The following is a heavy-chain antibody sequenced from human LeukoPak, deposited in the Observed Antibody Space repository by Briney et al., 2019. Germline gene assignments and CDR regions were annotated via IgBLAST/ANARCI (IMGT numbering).Heavy chain of an antibody. D-gene: IGHD6-19*01. V-gene: IGHV5-51*01. CDR1: GYTFTSYW. J-gene: IGHJ2*01. CDR3: ARREQWLRSWYFDL. Sequence: GESLKISCKSSGYTFTSYWIGWVRQMPGKGLEWMAIIYPGDSDTRYSPSFQGQVTISADKSISTAYLQWSSLKASDTAMYYCARREQWLRSWYFDLWGRGTLVTVSS. CDR2: IYPGDSDT.